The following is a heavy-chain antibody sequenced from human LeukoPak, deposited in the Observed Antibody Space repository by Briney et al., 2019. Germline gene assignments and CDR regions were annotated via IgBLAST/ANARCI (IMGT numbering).Heavy chain of an antibody. J-gene: IGHJ4*02. Sequence: GGSLRLSCAASGFTVSSNYMSWVRQAPGKGLECVSTIYSGGTTLYADSVEGRFTISRDNSKNTLYLQMNSLRAEDTAVYYCARDSSLHYFDYWGQGTLVTVSS. CDR3: ARDSSLHYFDY. V-gene: IGHV3-53*01. D-gene: IGHD2-15*01. CDR2: IYSGGTT. CDR1: GFTVSSNY.